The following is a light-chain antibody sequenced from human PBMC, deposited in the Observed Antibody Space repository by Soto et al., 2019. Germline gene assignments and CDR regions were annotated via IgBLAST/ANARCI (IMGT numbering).Light chain of an antibody. Sequence: VLTQSPATLSLSPGDTAVLSCRASQNIGNYFAWYQHKPGLAPRLLIYDSSNRATGAPSRFSGSGSGPESTLTLACLQDEDFGISDCQLRSDWPAEYTFGRATRVDL. CDR3: QLRSDWPAEYT. CDR2: DSS. J-gene: IGKJ3*01. CDR1: QNIGNY. V-gene: IGKV3-11*01.